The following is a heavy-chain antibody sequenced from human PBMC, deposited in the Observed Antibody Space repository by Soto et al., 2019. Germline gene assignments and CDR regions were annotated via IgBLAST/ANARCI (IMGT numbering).Heavy chain of an antibody. J-gene: IGHJ4*02. CDR3: ARGDSSSWLNPALFDY. D-gene: IGHD6-13*01. CDR1: GYTFTSYY. Sequence: GASVKVSCKASGYTFTSYYMHWVRQAPGQGLEWMGIINPSGGSTSYAQKFQGRVTMTRDTSTSTVYMELSSLRSEDTAVYYCARGDSSSWLNPALFDYWGQGTLVTVSS. V-gene: IGHV1-46*03. CDR2: INPSGGST.